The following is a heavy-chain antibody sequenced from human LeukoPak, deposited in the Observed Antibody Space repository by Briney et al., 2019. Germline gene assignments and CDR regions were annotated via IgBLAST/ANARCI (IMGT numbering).Heavy chain of an antibody. J-gene: IGHJ6*03. CDR1: GYSFTSYW. CDR3: ARQRSTSWNYYYMDV. CDR2: IYPGDSDT. D-gene: IGHD2-2*01. V-gene: IGHV5-51*01. Sequence: GESLKISCKGSGYSFTSYWIGWVRQMPGKGLECMGIIYPGDSDTRYSPSFQGQVTISADKSISTAYLQWSSLKASDTAMYYCARQRSTSWNYYYMDVWGKGTTVTISS.